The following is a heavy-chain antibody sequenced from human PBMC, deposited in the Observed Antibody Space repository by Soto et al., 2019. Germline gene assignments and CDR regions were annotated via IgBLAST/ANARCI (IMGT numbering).Heavy chain of an antibody. CDR2: MNPNNGNT. CDR1: GYTFTSYE. J-gene: IGHJ4*02. CDR3: ARGPHPYFNDY. Sequence: QVQLVQSGAEVKKPGASVKVSCKASGYTFTSYEINWVRQATGQGLEWMGWMNPNNGNTGYAQKFQGRVTMTRNTSISTAYMELSSLRSADTAVYYCARGPHPYFNDYWGQGTLVTVSS. D-gene: IGHD2-8*01. V-gene: IGHV1-8*01.